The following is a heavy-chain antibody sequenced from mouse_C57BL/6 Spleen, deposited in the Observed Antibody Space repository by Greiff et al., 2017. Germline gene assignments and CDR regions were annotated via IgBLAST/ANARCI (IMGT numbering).Heavy chain of an antibody. CDR2: ILPGSGSI. V-gene: IGHV1-9*01. Sequence: QVQLKQSGAELMKPGASLKLSCKATGYTFTGYWIAWVNQRPGHGLEWIGEILPGSGSINYTENFKGKATFTADTSYITAYMQHSSLSNDDSANYYGRRHYGNSMDYWGQGTSLTVSA. CDR1: GYTFTGYW. J-gene: IGHJ4*01. D-gene: IGHD2-1*01. CDR3: RRHYGNSMDY.